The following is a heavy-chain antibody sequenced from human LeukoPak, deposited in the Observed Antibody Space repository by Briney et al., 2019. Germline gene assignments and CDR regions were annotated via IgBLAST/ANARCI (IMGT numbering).Heavy chain of an antibody. Sequence: SETLSLTCAVYGGSFSGYYWSWIRQPPGKGLEWIEEINHSGSTNYNPSLKSRVTISVDTSKDQFSLKLSSVTAADTAVYYCARGRITMVRGGLFQAPHMCFDYWGQGTLVTVSS. J-gene: IGHJ4*02. CDR3: ARGRITMVRGGLFQAPHMCFDY. CDR2: INHSGST. V-gene: IGHV4-34*01. D-gene: IGHD3-10*01. CDR1: GGSFSGYY.